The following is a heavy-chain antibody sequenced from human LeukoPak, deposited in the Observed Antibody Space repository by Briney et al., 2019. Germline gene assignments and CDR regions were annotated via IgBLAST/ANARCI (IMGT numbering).Heavy chain of an antibody. J-gene: IGHJ4*02. CDR3: AKDPGYQVVYCFDY. V-gene: IGHV3-23*01. CDR2: ISGSGGST. CDR1: VFTFSSYS. Sequence: PGGSLRLSCAASVFTFSSYSMSWVRQAPGKGVGWVSGISGSGGSTDYADSVKGRFTISRDNSKNTLYLQMNSLRVEDTAVYYCAKDPGYQVVYCFDYWGQGTLVTVSS. D-gene: IGHD2-2*01.